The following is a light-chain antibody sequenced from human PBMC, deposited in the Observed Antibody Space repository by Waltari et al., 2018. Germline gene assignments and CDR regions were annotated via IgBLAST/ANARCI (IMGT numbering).Light chain of an antibody. CDR1: QSVLYSSNNKNY. CDR2: WAS. V-gene: IGKV4-1*01. Sequence: DIVMTQSPDSLAVSLGERATINCKSSQSVLYSSNNKNYLAWYQQKPRQPPKLLIYWASTRESGVPDRFSGSGSGTYFTLTISNLQAEDVAVYYCQQYYTTPLTFGGGTKVEIK. CDR3: QQYYTTPLT. J-gene: IGKJ4*01.